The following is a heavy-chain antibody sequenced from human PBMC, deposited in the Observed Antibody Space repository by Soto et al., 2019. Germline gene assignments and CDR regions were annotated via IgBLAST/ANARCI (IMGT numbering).Heavy chain of an antibody. CDR3: ARGPPSDTAMPWYYFDY. Sequence: SETLSLTCTVSGGSISSYYWSWIRQPPGKGLEWIGYIYYSGSTNYNPSLKSRVTISVDTSKNPFSLKLSSVTAADTAVYYCARGPPSDTAMPWYYFDYWGQGTLVTVSS. J-gene: IGHJ4*02. D-gene: IGHD5-18*01. CDR2: IYYSGST. CDR1: GGSISSYY. V-gene: IGHV4-59*01.